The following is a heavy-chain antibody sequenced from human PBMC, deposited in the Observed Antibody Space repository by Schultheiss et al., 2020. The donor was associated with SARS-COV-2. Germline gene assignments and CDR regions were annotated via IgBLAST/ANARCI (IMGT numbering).Heavy chain of an antibody. Sequence: SETLSLTCSVSGASISSYYWSWVRQPPGRGLEWIGYIAYSGSTNYNPSLKSRVTISVDTSKNQFSLKLSSVTAADTAVYYCARDGPDYGDYVPYYYYGMDVWGQGTTVTVSS. J-gene: IGHJ6*02. CDR2: IAYSGST. CDR1: GASISSYY. CDR3: ARDGPDYGDYVPYYYYGMDV. V-gene: IGHV4-59*12. D-gene: IGHD4-17*01.